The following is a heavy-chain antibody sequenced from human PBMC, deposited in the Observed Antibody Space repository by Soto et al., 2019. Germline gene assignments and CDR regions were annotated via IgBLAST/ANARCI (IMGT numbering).Heavy chain of an antibody. Sequence: EVQLVESGGGLVQPGGSLRLSCEASGFTFRNYDMHWVRQGTGKGLEWVSGISAAGDPDYADSVEGRFTISRDNAKNSLYLQINSLRGDDTAVYYCARAQWELDYWGQGTLVTVSS. CDR1: GFTFRNYD. CDR3: ARAQWELDY. J-gene: IGHJ4*02. CDR2: ISAAGDP. D-gene: IGHD1-26*01. V-gene: IGHV3-13*05.